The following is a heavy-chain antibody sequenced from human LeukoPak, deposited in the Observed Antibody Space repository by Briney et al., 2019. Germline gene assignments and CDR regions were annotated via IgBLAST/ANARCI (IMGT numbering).Heavy chain of an antibody. CDR2: ISAYNGNT. D-gene: IGHD3-16*01. Sequence: ASVKVSCKASGYTFTSYGISWVRQAPGQGLEWMGWISAYNGNTNYAQKFQGRVTMTRNTSISTAYMELSSLRSEDTAVYYCARGYGGYWGQGTLVTVSS. CDR1: GYTFTSYG. V-gene: IGHV1-18*01. J-gene: IGHJ4*02. CDR3: ARGYGGY.